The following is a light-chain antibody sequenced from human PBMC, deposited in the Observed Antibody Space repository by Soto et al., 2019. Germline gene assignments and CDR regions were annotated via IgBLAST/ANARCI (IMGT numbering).Light chain of an antibody. CDR2: DAF. Sequence: EIVLTQSPGTVSLSPGERATLSCRASQSVSSSSLAWYQQRPGQAPRLLIHDAFIRATGIPARFSGSGSGTEFTLTISSLQSEDFAVYYCQHYNNWPLTFGGGTKVDIK. CDR1: QSVSSSS. J-gene: IGKJ4*01. CDR3: QHYNNWPLT. V-gene: IGKV3-15*01.